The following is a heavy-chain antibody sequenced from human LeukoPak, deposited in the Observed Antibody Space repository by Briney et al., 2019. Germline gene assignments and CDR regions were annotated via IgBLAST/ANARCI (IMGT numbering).Heavy chain of an antibody. D-gene: IGHD3-22*01. V-gene: IGHV3-21*01. CDR3: ARAPGYYCDSSGYYPFQH. J-gene: IGHJ1*01. CDR1: GFTFSSYS. CDR2: ISSSSSYI. Sequence: PGGSLRLSCAASGFTFSSYSMNWVRQAPGKGLEWVSSISSSSSYIYYADSVKGRFTISRDNAKNSLYLQMNSLRAEDTAVYYCARAPGYYCDSSGYYPFQHWGQGTLVTVSS.